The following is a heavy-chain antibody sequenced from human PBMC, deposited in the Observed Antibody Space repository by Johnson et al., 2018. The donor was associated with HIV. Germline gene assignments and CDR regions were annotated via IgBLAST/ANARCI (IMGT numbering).Heavy chain of an antibody. CDR3: AKVAVATAAGGVALDV. J-gene: IGHJ3*01. Sequence: QMLLVESGGGVVQPGRSLRLSCAASGFTFSSYGMHWVRQAPGKGLEWVAFIRYDGSNKYYADSVKGRFTISRDNSKNTLYLQMNSLRAEDTAVYYCAKVAVATAAGGVALDVWGPGTMVTVSS. CDR1: GFTFSSYG. V-gene: IGHV3-30*02. D-gene: IGHD6-13*01. CDR2: IRYDGSNK.